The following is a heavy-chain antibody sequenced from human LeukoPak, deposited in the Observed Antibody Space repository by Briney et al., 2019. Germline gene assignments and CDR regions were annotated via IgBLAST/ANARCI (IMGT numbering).Heavy chain of an antibody. CDR1: GGSISGYY. Sequence: PSETLSLTCSVSGGSISGYYWSWIRQPPGKGLEWIGYIYYSGTTIYNPSLKSRLTISLDTSKNQFSLKLSSVTAADTAVYYCARVRGIGYCSSTSCRYYFDYWGQGTLVTVSS. CDR2: IYYSGTT. J-gene: IGHJ4*02. CDR3: ARVRGIGYCSSTSCRYYFDY. V-gene: IGHV4-59*01. D-gene: IGHD2-2*01.